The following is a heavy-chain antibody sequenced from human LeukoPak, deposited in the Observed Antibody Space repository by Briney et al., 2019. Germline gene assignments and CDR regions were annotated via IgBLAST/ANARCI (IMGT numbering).Heavy chain of an antibody. V-gene: IGHV1-2*06. D-gene: IGHD3-3*01. Sequence: GASVKVSCKAFGYTFTGYYMHWVRQAPGQGLEWMGRINPNSGGTNYAQKFQGRVTMTRDTSISTAYMELSRLRSDDTAVYYCAREGGRFTIFGVVKDFDYWGQGTLVTVYS. CDR1: GYTFTGYY. CDR2: INPNSGGT. J-gene: IGHJ4*02. CDR3: AREGGRFTIFGVVKDFDY.